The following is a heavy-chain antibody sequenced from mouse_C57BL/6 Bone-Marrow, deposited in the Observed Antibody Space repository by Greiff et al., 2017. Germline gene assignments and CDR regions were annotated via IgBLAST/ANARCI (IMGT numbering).Heavy chain of an antibody. Sequence: VQLQQSVAELVRPGASVKLSCTASGFNIKNTYMHWVKQRPEQSLEWIGRIDPSNGNTKYAPKFKGKATITADTSTNTVYLQLSSLTSEDTAIYYCARRSLLDYGMDDWGQGTSVTVSS. J-gene: IGHJ4*01. V-gene: IGHV14-3*01. D-gene: IGHD2-1*01. CDR3: ARRSLLDYGMDD. CDR2: IDPSNGNT. CDR1: GFNIKNTY.